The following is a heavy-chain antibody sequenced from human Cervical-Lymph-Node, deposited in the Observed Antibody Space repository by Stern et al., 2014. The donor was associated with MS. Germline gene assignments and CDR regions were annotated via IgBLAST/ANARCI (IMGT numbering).Heavy chain of an antibody. V-gene: IGHV1-18*01. CDR3: ARSRLRYDDWPPGAFDI. Sequence: DQLVESGAEVKKPGASVKVSCKASGYTFNIYGFSWVRQAPGQGLEWMGWITAYNGNTTYTQKFQGRVTVTADTATSTVYMELRRLRSDDTAVYYCARSRLRYDDWPPGAFDIWGQGTLLTVSS. CDR1: GYTFNIYG. J-gene: IGHJ3*02. CDR2: ITAYNGNT. D-gene: IGHD3-9*01.